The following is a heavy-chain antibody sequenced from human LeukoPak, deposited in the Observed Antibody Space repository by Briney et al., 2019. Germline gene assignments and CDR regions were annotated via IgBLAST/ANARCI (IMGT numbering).Heavy chain of an antibody. V-gene: IGHV5-51*01. CDR3: ARGGYSYGWGFDY. Sequence: GESLKISCKGSGYSFNTYWIGWVRQMPGKGLEWMGIIYPGDSDTRYSPSFQGQVTISADKSISTAYLQWSSLKASDTAMYYCARGGYSYGWGFDYWGQGTLVTVSS. CDR1: GYSFNTYW. J-gene: IGHJ4*02. CDR2: IYPGDSDT. D-gene: IGHD5-18*01.